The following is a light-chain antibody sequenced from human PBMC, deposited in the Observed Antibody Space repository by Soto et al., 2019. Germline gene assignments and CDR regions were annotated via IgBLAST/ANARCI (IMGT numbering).Light chain of an antibody. CDR2: DAS. J-gene: IGKJ1*01. Sequence: DIQMTQSPSALSASVGDRVTITCRASQSIKTWLAWYQRKPGRAPNLLIYDASSLQSGVPSRFSGSGPGTEFTLTISSLQPDDSATYYCQQYESYSWTFGQGTKVDIK. CDR3: QQYESYSWT. V-gene: IGKV1-5*01. CDR1: QSIKTW.